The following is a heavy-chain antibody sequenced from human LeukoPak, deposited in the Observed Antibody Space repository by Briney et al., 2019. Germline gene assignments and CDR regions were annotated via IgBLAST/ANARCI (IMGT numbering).Heavy chain of an antibody. V-gene: IGHV3-21*01. Sequence: GGSLTLSCEASEFLYNVYSMNWVRQAPGKGLEWVSSISSSSYYTYYADSVKGRFTISRDNNKNSPDFEMNNLRGDGTFVFSAARDLAAGTGDWLEPWGEGNLVTVSS. CDR3: ARDLAAGTGDWLEP. CDR2: ISSSSYYT. CDR1: EFLYNVYS. J-gene: IGHJ5*02. D-gene: IGHD6-13*01.